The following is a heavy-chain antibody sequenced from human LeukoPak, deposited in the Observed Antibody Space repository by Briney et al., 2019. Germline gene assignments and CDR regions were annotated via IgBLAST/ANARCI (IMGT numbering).Heavy chain of an antibody. CDR1: GFTFSSYG. D-gene: IGHD6-13*01. Sequence: GGSLRLSCAASGFTFSSYGMHWVRQAPGKGLEWVAVIWYGGSNKYYADSVKGRFTISRDNSKNTLYLQMNSLRAEDTAVYYCAKDYVAAAGTCPLDYWGQGTLVTVSS. J-gene: IGHJ4*02. CDR2: IWYGGSNK. V-gene: IGHV3-30*02. CDR3: AKDYVAAAGTCPLDY.